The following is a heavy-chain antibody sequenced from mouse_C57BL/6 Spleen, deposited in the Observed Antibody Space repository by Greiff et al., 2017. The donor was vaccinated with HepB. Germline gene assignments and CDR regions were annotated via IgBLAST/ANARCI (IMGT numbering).Heavy chain of an antibody. CDR2: ISDGGSYT. D-gene: IGHD1-1*01. V-gene: IGHV5-4*01. CDR3: ARDYGRYFDV. J-gene: IGHJ1*03. Sequence: EVKLMESGGGLVKPGGSLKLSCAASGFTFSSYAMSWVRQTPEKRLEWVATISDGGSYTYYPDNVKGRFTISRDNAKNNLYLQMSHLKSEDTAMYYCARDYGRYFDVWGTGTTVTVSS. CDR1: GFTFSSYA.